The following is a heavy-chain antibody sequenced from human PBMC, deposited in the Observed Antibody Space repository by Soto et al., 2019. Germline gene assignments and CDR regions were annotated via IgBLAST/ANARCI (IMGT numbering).Heavy chain of an antibody. D-gene: IGHD2-15*01. CDR1: GASISSYY. V-gene: IGHV4-59*01. Sequence: ASETLSLTCTVSGASISSYYWSWIRQPPGKGLEWIGYMYYSGSTNYNPSLKSRVTISVDTSKNQFSLKLSSVTAADTAVYYCARDRRYCSGGSCSADDAFDFWGQGTMVTVSS. CDR3: ARDRRYCSGGSCSADDAFDF. CDR2: MYYSGST. J-gene: IGHJ3*01.